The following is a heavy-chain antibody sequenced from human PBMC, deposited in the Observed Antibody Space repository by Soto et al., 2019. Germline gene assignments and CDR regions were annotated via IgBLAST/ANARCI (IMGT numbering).Heavy chain of an antibody. CDR3: ARDHCISTSCPGYYYGMDV. CDR1: GGSISSGGYY. Sequence: QVQLQESGPGLVKPSQPLSLTCTVSGGSISSGGYYWSWIRQHPGKGLEWIGYIYYSGSTYYNPSLKSRVTISVDTSKNQFSLKLSSVTAADTAVYYCARDHCISTSCPGYYYGMDVWGQGTTVTVSS. D-gene: IGHD2-2*01. J-gene: IGHJ6*02. V-gene: IGHV4-31*03. CDR2: IYYSGST.